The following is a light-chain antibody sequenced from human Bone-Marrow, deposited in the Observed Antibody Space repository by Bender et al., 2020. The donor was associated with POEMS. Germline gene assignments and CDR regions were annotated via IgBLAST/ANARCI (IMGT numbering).Light chain of an antibody. CDR1: SSDVGGYYY. J-gene: IGLJ3*02. CDR2: DVT. Sequence: QSVLTQPPSVSGSPGQSITISCTGTSSDVGGYYYVSWYQQHPGKAPQLLIYDVTKRPSGVSNRFSGSKSGNTASLTISGLQAEDEGDYYCQSYDNSLGGWVFGGGTKLTVL. V-gene: IGLV2-14*03. CDR3: QSYDNSLGGWV.